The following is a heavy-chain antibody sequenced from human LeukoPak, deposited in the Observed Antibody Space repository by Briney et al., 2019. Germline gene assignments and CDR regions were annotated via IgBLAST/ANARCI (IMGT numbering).Heavy chain of an antibody. CDR2: IYTSGGT. D-gene: IGHD1-26*01. CDR1: GGSISSYY. CDR3: ARTPPRGGRYYYYYMDV. Sequence: SETLSLTCTVSGGSISSYYWSWIRQPAGKGLEWIGRIYTSGGTNYNPSLKSRVTMSVDTSKNQFSLKLTSVTAADTAVYYCARTPPRGGRYYYYYMDVWGKGTTVTVSS. J-gene: IGHJ6*03. V-gene: IGHV4-4*07.